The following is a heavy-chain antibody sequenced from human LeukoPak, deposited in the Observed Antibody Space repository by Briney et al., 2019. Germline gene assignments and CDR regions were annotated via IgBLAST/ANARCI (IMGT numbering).Heavy chain of an antibody. D-gene: IGHD5-18*01. CDR1: GYTFTDYY. CDR2: VNPHSGGT. Sequence: ASVKVSCKASGYTFTDYYIHWVRLAPGRGLEWMGWVNPHSGGTNYAQKFQGRVTMTRDTSISTAYMELSRLRSDDTAVYYCARGTGEGYSYGRYYFDYWGQGTLVTVSS. J-gene: IGHJ4*02. V-gene: IGHV1-2*02. CDR3: ARGTGEGYSYGRYYFDY.